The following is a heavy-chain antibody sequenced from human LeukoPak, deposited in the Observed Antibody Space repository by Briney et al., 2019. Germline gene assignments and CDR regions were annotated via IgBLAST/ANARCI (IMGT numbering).Heavy chain of an antibody. Sequence: ASVKVSRKASGYTFTGYYMHWARQAPGQGLEWMGWINPNSGGTNYAQKFQGRVTMTRDTSISTAYMELSRLRSDDTAVYYCAKDTAMAYYFDYWGQGTLVTVSS. V-gene: IGHV1-2*02. CDR1: GYTFTGYY. J-gene: IGHJ4*02. CDR2: INPNSGGT. CDR3: AKDTAMAYYFDY. D-gene: IGHD5-18*01.